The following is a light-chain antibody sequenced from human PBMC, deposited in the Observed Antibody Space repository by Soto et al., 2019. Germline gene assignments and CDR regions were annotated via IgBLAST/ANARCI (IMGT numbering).Light chain of an antibody. J-gene: IGLJ1*01. CDR1: SSDIGGHHF. CDR3: SSYTSSSLYV. V-gene: IGLV2-14*01. CDR2: EVT. Sequence: QSALTQPASVSGSPGQSITISCTGTSSDIGGHHFVSWYQQQSGKAPKLVIYEVTDRPSGVSDRFSGSKSGNTAPLTISELQPEDEADYYCSSYTSSSLYVFGTGTKVTVL.